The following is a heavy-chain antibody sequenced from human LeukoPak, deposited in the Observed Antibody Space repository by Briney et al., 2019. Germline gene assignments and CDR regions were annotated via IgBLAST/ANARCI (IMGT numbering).Heavy chain of an antibody. CDR3: ARDQRIGGYSYGLTGNFDY. D-gene: IGHD5-18*01. Sequence: PGGSLRLSCAASGFTFSSYSMNWVRQAPGKGLEWVSSISSSSSYIYYADSVKGRFTIPRDNAKNSLYLQMNSLRTEDTAVYYCARDQRIGGYSYGLTGNFDYWGQGTLVTVSS. V-gene: IGHV3-21*01. J-gene: IGHJ4*02. CDR2: ISSSSSYI. CDR1: GFTFSSYS.